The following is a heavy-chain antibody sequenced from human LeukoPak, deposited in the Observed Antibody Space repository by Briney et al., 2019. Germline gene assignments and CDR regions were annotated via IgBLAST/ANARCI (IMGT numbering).Heavy chain of an antibody. CDR2: MNPNSGNT. J-gene: IGHJ5*02. Sequence: GASVKVSCKASGYTFTSYDINWVRQATGQGLEWMGWMNPNSGNTGYAQKFQDRVTMTTDTSTSTAYMELRSLRSDDTAVYYCARDRVGTYGGGFDPWGQGTLVTVSS. D-gene: IGHD1-26*01. CDR1: GYTFTSYD. V-gene: IGHV1-8*01. CDR3: ARDRVGTYGGGFDP.